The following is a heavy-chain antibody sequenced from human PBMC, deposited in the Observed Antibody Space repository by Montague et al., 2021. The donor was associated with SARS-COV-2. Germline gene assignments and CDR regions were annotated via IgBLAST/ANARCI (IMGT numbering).Heavy chain of an antibody. J-gene: IGHJ6*03. CDR1: GGSFSTYS. V-gene: IGHV4-34*01. Sequence: SETLSLTCAVHGGSFSTYSWNWIRQPPGKGLEWIGETHHGGSTNYNPSLKSRVTISADTSKNQFSLKLTSVAAADTAVYYCARLGDGVVPSPILGVGPCYSYYYMDVWGKGTTVTVSS. CDR2: THHGGST. D-gene: IGHD3-10*01. CDR3: ARLGDGVVPSPILGVGPCYSYYYMDV.